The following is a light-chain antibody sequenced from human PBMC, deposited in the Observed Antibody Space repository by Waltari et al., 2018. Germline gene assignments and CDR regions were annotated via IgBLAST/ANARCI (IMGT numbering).Light chain of an antibody. V-gene: IGKV1-12*01. CDR1: QGISSW. CDR2: DAS. CDR3: EQANDFPLT. Sequence: DIQMTQSPSSVSASVGDRVTITCRASQGISSWLAWSQQKPGKAPKLLSYDASSLQSGVPSRFSGSRSGTDFTLTINSLQHEDFATYYCEQANDFPLTFGGGTRVEIK. J-gene: IGKJ4*01.